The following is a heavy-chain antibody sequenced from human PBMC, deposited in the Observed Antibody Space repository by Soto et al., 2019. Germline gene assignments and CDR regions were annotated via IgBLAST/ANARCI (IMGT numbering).Heavy chain of an antibody. CDR3: ARDLTVVAATRAFGY. CDR1: GYTFTSYG. D-gene: IGHD2-15*01. J-gene: IGHJ4*02. Sequence: ASVKVSCKASGYTFTSYGISWVRQAPGPGLEWMGWINPYNGNTNYAQKVQGRVTMTTDTSTSTAYMGVRSLRSDDTAVYYCARDLTVVAATRAFGYWGQGALVTVS. V-gene: IGHV1-18*01. CDR2: INPYNGNT.